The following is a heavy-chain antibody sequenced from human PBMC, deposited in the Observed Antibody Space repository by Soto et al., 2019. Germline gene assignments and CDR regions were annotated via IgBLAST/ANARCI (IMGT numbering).Heavy chain of an antibody. CDR1: GFTFSNAW. CDR2: IKSKADGGTT. J-gene: IGHJ5*02. D-gene: IGHD3-22*01. V-gene: IGHV3-15*01. CDR3: TKEEVVVVNWFDP. Sequence: EVQLVESGGGLVKPGGSLRLSCAASGFTFSNAWMSWVRQAPGKGLEWVGRIKSKADGGTTDYAAPVKGRFTISRDDSKNTLYLQMNSLKTEETAVYYCTKEEVVVVNWFDPWGQGTLVTVSS.